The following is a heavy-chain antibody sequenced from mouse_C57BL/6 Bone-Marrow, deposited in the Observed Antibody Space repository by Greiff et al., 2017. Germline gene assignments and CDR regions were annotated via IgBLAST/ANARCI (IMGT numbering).Heavy chain of an antibody. CDR1: GYAFSSSW. D-gene: IGHD1-1*01. J-gene: IGHJ1*03. CDR2: IYPGDGDT. Sequence: QVQLQQPGAELVKPGASVKVSCKASGYAFSSSWMNWVKQRPGKGLEWIGRIYPGDGDTNYNGKFKGKATLTADKSSSTAYMQLSSLTSEDSAVYFCARLLRDFDVWGTGTTVTVSS. V-gene: IGHV1-82*01. CDR3: ARLLRDFDV.